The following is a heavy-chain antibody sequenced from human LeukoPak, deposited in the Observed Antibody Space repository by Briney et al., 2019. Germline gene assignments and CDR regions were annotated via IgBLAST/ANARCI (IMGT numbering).Heavy chain of an antibody. CDR3: ARRARYSEFDP. D-gene: IGHD3-9*01. CDR1: GGSISSSSYY. Sequence: TSSETLSLTCTVSGGSISSSSYYWGWIRQPPGKGLEWIGSIYYSGSTYYNPSLKSRVTISVDTSKNQFSLKLSSVTAADTAVYYCARRARYSEFDPWGQGTLVTVSS. V-gene: IGHV4-39*01. J-gene: IGHJ5*02. CDR2: IYYSGST.